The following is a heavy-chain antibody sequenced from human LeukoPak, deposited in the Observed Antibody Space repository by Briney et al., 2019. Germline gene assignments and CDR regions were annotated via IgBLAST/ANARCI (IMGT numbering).Heavy chain of an antibody. Sequence: GGCLRLSCAASGFTFSDYYMSWIRQAPGKGLEWVSYISSSGSTIYYADSVKGRFTISRDNSENTLSLQMNSLRADDTAVYYCAKDATYTLDGGHFDYWGQGSLVRVS. V-gene: IGHV3-11*04. CDR3: AKDATYTLDGGHFDY. D-gene: IGHD2-15*01. CDR1: GFTFSDYY. CDR2: ISSSGSTI. J-gene: IGHJ4*02.